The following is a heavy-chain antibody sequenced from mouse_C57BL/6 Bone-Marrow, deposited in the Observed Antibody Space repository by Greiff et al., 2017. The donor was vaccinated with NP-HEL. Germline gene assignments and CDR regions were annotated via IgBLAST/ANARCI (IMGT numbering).Heavy chain of an antibody. CDR3: ARRNWADY. D-gene: IGHD4-1*01. V-gene: IGHV1-82*01. J-gene: IGHJ2*01. CDR2: IYPGDGDT. CDR1: GYAFSSSW. Sequence: VKVVESGPELVKPGASVKISCKASGYAFSSSWMNWVKQRPGKGLEWIGRIYPGDGDTNYNGKFKGKATLTADKSSSTAYMQLSSLTSEDSAVYFCARRNWADYWGQGTTLTVSS.